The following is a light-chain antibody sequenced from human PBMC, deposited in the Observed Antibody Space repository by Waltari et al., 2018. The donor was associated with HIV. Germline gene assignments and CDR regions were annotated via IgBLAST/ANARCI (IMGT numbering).Light chain of an antibody. Sequence: DIQMTQSPSSLSVSLGDRVTITCRASQSISSHLNWYQQKPGEAPKVLIYAASSLRSDVPSRFSGSGSGTDFTLTISSLQLEDFATYYCQQSYSSPNNFGQGT. J-gene: IGKJ2*01. CDR2: AAS. V-gene: IGKV1-39*01. CDR1: QSISSH. CDR3: QQSYSSPNN.